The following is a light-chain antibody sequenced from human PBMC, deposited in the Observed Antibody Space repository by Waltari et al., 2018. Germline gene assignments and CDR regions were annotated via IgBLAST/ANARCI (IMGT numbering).Light chain of an antibody. Sequence: DIVMTQSPDPLAVSLGERATFNCKSSQSVLQSSNNNNGLAWFRQKPGQPPKVLIYWASTRVSGVPDRFSGSGSGTDFTLTISSLQAEDVAVYYCQQYYSLPYTFGQGTKLEIK. CDR3: QQYYSLPYT. CDR1: QSVLQSSNNNNG. CDR2: WAS. J-gene: IGKJ2*01. V-gene: IGKV4-1*01.